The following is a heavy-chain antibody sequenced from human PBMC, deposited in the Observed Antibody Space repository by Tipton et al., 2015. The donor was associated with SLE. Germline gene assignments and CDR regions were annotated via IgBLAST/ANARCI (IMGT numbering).Heavy chain of an antibody. Sequence: TLSLTCTVSGGSIKNDYWSWIRQHPGKGLEWIGRMYSSGSTDYNPSLKSRVTLSVDTSKNQFSVQLSSVTAADTAVYYCARTSGNFPFDYWGQGTLATVSS. CDR2: MYSSGST. CDR1: GGSIKNDY. CDR3: ARTSGNFPFDY. J-gene: IGHJ4*02. D-gene: IGHD1-26*01. V-gene: IGHV4-59*08.